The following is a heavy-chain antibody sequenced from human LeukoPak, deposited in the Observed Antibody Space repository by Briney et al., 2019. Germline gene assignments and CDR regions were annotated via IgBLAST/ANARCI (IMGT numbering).Heavy chain of an antibody. CDR3: ARGFGAGNYYYGWFDP. D-gene: IGHD3-10*01. V-gene: IGHV4-30-4*01. J-gene: IGHJ5*02. CDR2: IHDSGST. Sequence: SQTLPLTCTVSGASISSGDYHWNWIRQPPGKGLEWIGFIHDSGSTYYNPSLKSRVSISRDMSKNQLSLMLSSVTAADTAVYYCARGFGAGNYYYGWFDPWGQGTLVSVSS. CDR1: GASISSGDYH.